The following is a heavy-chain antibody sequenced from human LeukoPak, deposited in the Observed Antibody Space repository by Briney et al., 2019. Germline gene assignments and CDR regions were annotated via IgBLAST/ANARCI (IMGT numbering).Heavy chain of an antibody. CDR3: AKDGYSYVDY. D-gene: IGHD5-18*01. J-gene: IGHJ4*02. V-gene: IGHV3-23*01. Sequence: GGSLRLSCAASGFAFGSYAMGWVRRAPEKGLEWVSAISGSDGSTYYADSVKGRFTISRDNSKNTLYLQMNSLRAEDTAVYYCAKDGYSYVDYWGQGTLVTVSS. CDR1: GFAFGSYA. CDR2: ISGSDGST.